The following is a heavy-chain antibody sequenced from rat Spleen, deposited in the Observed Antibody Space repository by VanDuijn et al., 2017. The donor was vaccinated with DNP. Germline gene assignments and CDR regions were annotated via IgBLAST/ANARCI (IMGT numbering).Heavy chain of an antibody. J-gene: IGHJ2*01. V-gene: IGHV2-32*01. CDR1: GFSLTSYH. CDR3: ARDLRRVDY. CDR2: MWYDGDT. Sequence: QVQLKESGPGLVQPSQTLSLTCTVSGFSLTSYHVSWVRQPPGKGLEWMGRMWYDGDTAYNSALKSRLSISRDTSKSHVFLKMSRLQTEETATYYCARDLRRVDYWGQGVIVTVSS. D-gene: IGHD1-11*01.